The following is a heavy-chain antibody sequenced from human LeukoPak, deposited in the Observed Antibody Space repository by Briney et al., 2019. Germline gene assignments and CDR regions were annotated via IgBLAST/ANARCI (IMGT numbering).Heavy chain of an antibody. CDR3: ARHSIYTSSSVGLDY. Sequence: PGGSLRLSCTASGFTFSSYGMHWVRQAPGKGLEWVAFIWYDGNDKYYLDSVKGRFTISRDISKNTLHLQMNSLRPEDTAVYCCARHSIYTSSSVGLDYWGQGTLVTVSS. CDR1: GFTFSSYG. J-gene: IGHJ4*02. V-gene: IGHV3-30*02. CDR2: IWYDGNDK. D-gene: IGHD6-6*01.